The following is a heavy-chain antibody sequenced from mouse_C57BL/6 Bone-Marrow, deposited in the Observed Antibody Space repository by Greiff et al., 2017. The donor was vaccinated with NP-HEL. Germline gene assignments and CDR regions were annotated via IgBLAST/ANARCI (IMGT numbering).Heavy chain of an antibody. Sequence: EVQLVESVAELVRPGASVKLSCTASGFNIKNTYMHWVKQRPEQGLEWIGRIDPANGNTKYAPKFQGKATITADTSSNTAYLQLSSLTSEDTAIYYCARNYYGSSSGFAYWGQGTLVTVSA. CDR2: IDPANGNT. D-gene: IGHD1-1*01. J-gene: IGHJ3*01. CDR1: GFNIKNTY. V-gene: IGHV14-3*01. CDR3: ARNYYGSSSGFAY.